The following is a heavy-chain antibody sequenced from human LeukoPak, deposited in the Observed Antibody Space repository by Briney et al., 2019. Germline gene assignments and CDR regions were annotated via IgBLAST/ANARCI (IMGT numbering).Heavy chain of an antibody. V-gene: IGHV3-21*01. J-gene: IGHJ5*02. CDR2: ISSSSSYI. D-gene: IGHD6-13*01. CDR3: ARDSSSWYFRFDP. Sequence: GSLRLSCAASGFTFSSYSMNWVRQAPGKGLEWVSSISSSSSYIYYADSVKGRFTISRDNAKNSLYLQMNSLRAEDTAVYYCARDSSSWYFRFDPWGQGTLVTVSS. CDR1: GFTFSSYS.